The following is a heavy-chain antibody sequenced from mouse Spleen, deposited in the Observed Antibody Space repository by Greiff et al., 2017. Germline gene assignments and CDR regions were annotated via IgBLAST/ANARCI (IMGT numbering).Heavy chain of an antibody. CDR3: ARDGSSFYFDY. D-gene: IGHD1-1*01. V-gene: IGHV1-20*02. Sequence: VQLKQSGPELVKPGASVKISCKASGYSFTGYFMNWVMQSHGKSLEWIGRINPYNGDTFYNQKFKGKATLTVDKSSSTAHMELRSLASEDSAVYYCARDGSSFYFDYWGQGTSVTVSS. CDR1: GYSFTGYF. CDR2: INPYNGDT. J-gene: IGHJ4*01.